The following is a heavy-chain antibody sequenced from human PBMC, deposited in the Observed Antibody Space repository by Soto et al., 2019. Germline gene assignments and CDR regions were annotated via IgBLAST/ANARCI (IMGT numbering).Heavy chain of an antibody. J-gene: IGHJ4*02. CDR1: GFTFSSYA. CDR2: ISGSGGST. CDR3: AKDFGLELLRHFDWSLYYFDY. V-gene: IGHV3-23*01. D-gene: IGHD3-9*01. Sequence: GGSLRLSCAASGFTFSSYAMSWVRQAPGKGLEWVSAISGSGGSTYYADSVKGRFTISRDNSKNTLYLQMNSLRAEDTAVYYCAKDFGLELLRHFDWSLYYFDYWGQGTLVTVSS.